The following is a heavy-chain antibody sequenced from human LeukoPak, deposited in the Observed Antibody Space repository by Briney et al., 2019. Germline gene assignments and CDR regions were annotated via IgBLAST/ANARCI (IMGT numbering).Heavy chain of an antibody. D-gene: IGHD6-6*01. V-gene: IGHV3-74*01. CDR3: ARGSSFHNY. CDR1: GFTLSSNW. CDR2: FYSDGSRT. Sequence: GGSLRLSCAGSGFTLSSNWMHWVRQAPGKGLVWVSRFYSDGSRTNDADSVKGRFTISGDNAKNTQYLQKNSLRAEDTALYYCARGSSFHNYWGQGTLVTVSS. J-gene: IGHJ4*02.